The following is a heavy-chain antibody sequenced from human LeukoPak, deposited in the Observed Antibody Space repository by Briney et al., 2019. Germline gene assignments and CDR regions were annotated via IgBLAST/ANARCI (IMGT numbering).Heavy chain of an antibody. V-gene: IGHV3-48*02. J-gene: IGHJ6*02. CDR2: ISSSSSTI. CDR3: ARDHLEWSPPAGDYYGMDV. Sequence: GGSLRLSCAASGFTFSSYSMNWVRQAPGKGLEWVSYISSSSSTIYYADSVKGRFTISRDNAKNSLYLQMNSLRDEDTAVYYCARDHLEWSPPAGDYYGMDVRGQGTTVTVTS. D-gene: IGHD3-3*01. CDR1: GFTFSSYS.